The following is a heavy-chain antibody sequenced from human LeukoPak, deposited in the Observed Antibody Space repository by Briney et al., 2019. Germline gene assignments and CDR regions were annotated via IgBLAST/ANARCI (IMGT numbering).Heavy chain of an antibody. CDR2: IYYSGST. V-gene: IGHV4-30-4*01. Sequence: SETLSLTCTVSGGSISSGDYYWSWIRQPPGKGLEWIGYIYYSGSTYYNPSLKSRVTISVDTSKNQFSLKLSSVTAADTAVYYCAREGAAAGSFDYWGQGTLVTVSS. J-gene: IGHJ4*02. CDR1: GGSISSGDYY. D-gene: IGHD6-13*01. CDR3: AREGAAAGSFDY.